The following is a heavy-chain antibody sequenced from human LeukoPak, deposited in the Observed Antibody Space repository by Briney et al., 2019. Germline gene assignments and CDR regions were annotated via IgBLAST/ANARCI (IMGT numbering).Heavy chain of an antibody. CDR1: GFTFSSYS. CDR3: ARDHRPYSNSRFDY. CDR2: ISSSSSTI. Sequence: GGSLRLSCAASGFTFSSYSMNWVRQAPGKGLEWVSYISSSSSTIYYADSVKGRFTISRDNAKNSLYLQMNSLRAEDTAVYYCARDHRPYSNSRFDYWGQGTLVTVSS. D-gene: IGHD4-11*01. V-gene: IGHV3-48*01. J-gene: IGHJ4*02.